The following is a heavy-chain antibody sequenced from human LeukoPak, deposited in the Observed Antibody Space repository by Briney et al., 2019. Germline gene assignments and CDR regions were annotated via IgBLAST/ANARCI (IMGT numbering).Heavy chain of an antibody. CDR1: GYTFTSCA. D-gene: IGHD3-10*01. CDR2: INTNTGNP. CDR3: ARAVSVFSGGSQGYYYGMDV. J-gene: IGHJ6*02. Sequence: ASVKVSCKASGYTFTSCAMNWVRQAPGQGLEWMGWINTNTGNPTYAQGFTGRFVFSLGTSVSTAYLQISSLKAEDTAVYYCARAVSVFSGGSQGYYYGMDVWGQGTTVTVSS. V-gene: IGHV7-4-1*02.